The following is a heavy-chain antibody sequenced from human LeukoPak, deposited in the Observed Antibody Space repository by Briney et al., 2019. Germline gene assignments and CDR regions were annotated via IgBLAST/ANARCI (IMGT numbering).Heavy chain of an antibody. CDR3: ASIRASPFDAFDI. CDR2: IYYSGST. V-gene: IGHV4-59*01. Sequence: PSETLSLTCTVSGGSISSYYWSWIRQPPGKGLEWIGYIYYSGSTNYNPSLKSRVTISVDTSKNQFSLKLSSVTAADTAVYYCASIRASPFDAFDIWGQGTMVTVSS. CDR1: GGSISSYY. D-gene: IGHD1-26*01. J-gene: IGHJ3*02.